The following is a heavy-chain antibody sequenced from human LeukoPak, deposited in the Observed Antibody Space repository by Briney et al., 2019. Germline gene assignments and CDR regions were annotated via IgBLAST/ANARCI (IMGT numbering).Heavy chain of an antibody. CDR2: ISGSGGST. Sequence: PGGSLRLSCAASGFTFSSYAMNWVRQAPRKGLEWLSAISGSGGSTYYADSVKGRFTISRDNSKNTLYLQMNSLRAEDTAVYYCAKDRGIAVAGIGSHWGQGTLVTVSS. CDR3: AKDRGIAVAGIGSH. D-gene: IGHD6-19*01. J-gene: IGHJ4*02. V-gene: IGHV3-23*01. CDR1: GFTFSSYA.